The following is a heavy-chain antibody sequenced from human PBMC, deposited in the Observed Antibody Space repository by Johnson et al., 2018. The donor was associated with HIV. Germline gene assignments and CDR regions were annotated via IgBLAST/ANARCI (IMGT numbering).Heavy chain of an antibody. CDR1: GFTVSSNY. J-gene: IGHJ3*02. CDR3: MRAVLLWAFDI. D-gene: IGHD3-10*01. Sequence: VQLVESGGGLVKPGGSLRLSCAASGFTVSSNYMSWVRQAPGKGLEWVGRIKSKSDGGTTDYAAPVKGRFTISRDDSKNTLYLQMHSLKTEDTAVYYCMRAVLLWAFDIWGQGTMVTVSS. V-gene: IGHV3-15*01. CDR2: IKSKSDGGTT.